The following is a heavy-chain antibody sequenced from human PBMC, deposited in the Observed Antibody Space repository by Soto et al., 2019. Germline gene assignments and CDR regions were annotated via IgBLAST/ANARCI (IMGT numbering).Heavy chain of an antibody. Sequence: EVQLVESGGGLVKPGGSLRLSCAASGFTFSSNSMNWVRQAPGKGLEWVSSISSSSSYIYYADSVKGRFTISRDNAKNSLYLQMNSLRAEDTAVYYCARVTRTATLQSHPFDYWGQGTLVTVSS. D-gene: IGHD1-1*01. CDR1: GFTFSSNS. V-gene: IGHV3-21*01. J-gene: IGHJ4*02. CDR3: ARVTRTATLQSHPFDY. CDR2: ISSSSSYI.